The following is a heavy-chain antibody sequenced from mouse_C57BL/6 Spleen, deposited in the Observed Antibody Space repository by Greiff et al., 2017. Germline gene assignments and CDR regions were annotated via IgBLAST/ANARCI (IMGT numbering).Heavy chain of an antibody. Sequence: EVKLMESGGGLVKPGGSLKLSCAASGFTFSDYGMHWVRQAPEKGLEWVAYISSGSSTIYYADTVKGRFTISRDNAKNTLFLQMTSLRSEDTAMYYCAGNDYYGSRNFGYWGQGTTLTVSS. CDR1: GFTFSDYG. D-gene: IGHD1-1*01. V-gene: IGHV5-17*01. CDR2: ISSGSSTI. CDR3: AGNDYYGSRNFGY. J-gene: IGHJ2*01.